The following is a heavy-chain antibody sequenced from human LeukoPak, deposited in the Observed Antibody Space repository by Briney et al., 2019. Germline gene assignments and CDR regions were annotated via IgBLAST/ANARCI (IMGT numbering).Heavy chain of an antibody. CDR3: ARYDVWGSYRAFDY. V-gene: IGHV4-59*01. CDR1: GGSISSYY. J-gene: IGHJ4*02. Sequence: EPSETLSLTCTVSGGSISSYYWSWIRQPPGKGLEWIGYIYYSGSTNYNPSLKSRVTISVDTSKNQFSLKLSSVTAADTAVYYCARYDVWGSYRAFDYWGQGTLVTVSS. D-gene: IGHD3-16*02. CDR2: IYYSGST.